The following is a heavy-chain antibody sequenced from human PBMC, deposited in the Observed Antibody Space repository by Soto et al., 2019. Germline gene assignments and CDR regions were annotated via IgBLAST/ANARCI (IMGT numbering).Heavy chain of an antibody. CDR3: ARDGYITGTKYYGMDV. CDR1: GDSVSSNSAA. J-gene: IGHJ6*02. CDR2: TYYRSKWYN. Sequence: SQTLSLTCAISGDSVSSNSAAWNWIRQSPSRGLEWLGRTYYRSKWYNDYAVSVKSRITINPDTSKNQFSLQLNSVTPEDTALYYCARDGYITGTKYYGMDVWGQGTTVTVSS. V-gene: IGHV6-1*01. D-gene: IGHD1-20*01.